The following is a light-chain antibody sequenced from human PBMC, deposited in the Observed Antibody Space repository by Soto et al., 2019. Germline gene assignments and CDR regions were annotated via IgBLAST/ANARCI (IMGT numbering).Light chain of an antibody. CDR3: QQYGSSRWT. CDR1: QSVSNRY. J-gene: IGKJ1*01. Sequence: EIGLTQSPGTLSLSPGARAPLSCRASQSVSNRYLAWYQQKPGQAPRLLIYGASSRATGIPDRLSGSGSGTDFTLTISRLEPEDFAVYYCQQYGSSRWTFGQGTKVDIK. CDR2: GAS. V-gene: IGKV3-20*01.